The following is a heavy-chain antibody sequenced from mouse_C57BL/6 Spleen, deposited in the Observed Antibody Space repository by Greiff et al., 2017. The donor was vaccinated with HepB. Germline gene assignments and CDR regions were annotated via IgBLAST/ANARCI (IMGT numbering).Heavy chain of an antibody. D-gene: IGHD2-5*01. CDR2: IHPNSGST. Sequence: QVQLQQPGAELVKPGASVKLSCKASGYTFTSYWMHWVKQRPGQGLEWIGMIHPNSGSTNYNEKFKSKATLTVDKSSSTAYMQLSSLTSEDSAVYYCAIREAYYSNYGAMDYWGQGTSVTVSS. V-gene: IGHV1-64*01. J-gene: IGHJ4*01. CDR1: GYTFTSYW. CDR3: AIREAYYSNYGAMDY.